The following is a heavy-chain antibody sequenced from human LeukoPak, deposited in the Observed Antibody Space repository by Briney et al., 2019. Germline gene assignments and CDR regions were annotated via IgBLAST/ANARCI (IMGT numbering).Heavy chain of an antibody. CDR2: INGGNDNT. CDR3: ATILYMY. J-gene: IGHJ4*02. V-gene: IGHV1-3*01. D-gene: IGHD2-8*01. CDR1: GYTFTTYS. Sequence: ASVKVSCKASGYTFTTYSIHWVRQAPGQRLEWMGRINGGNDNTRYSQKFQGRVTITRDTSASTAYMELSSLRSEDTAVYYCATILYMYWGQGTLVTVSS.